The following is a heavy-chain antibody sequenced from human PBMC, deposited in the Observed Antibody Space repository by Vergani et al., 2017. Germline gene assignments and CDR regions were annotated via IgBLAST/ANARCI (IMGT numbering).Heavy chain of an antibody. CDR2: ISGSSGSTI. CDR1: GFTSSNYA. V-gene: IGHV3-23*01. CDR3: ARSPGDYYDSSGYQGYFDY. D-gene: IGHD3-22*01. Sequence: EVQLLESGGGLVQPGGSLRLSCAASGFTSSNYAMSWVRQAPGKGLEWVSAISGSSGSTIYYADSVKGRFTISRDNAKNSLYLQMNSLRAEDTAVYYCARSPGDYYDSSGYQGYFDYWGQGTLVTVSS. J-gene: IGHJ4*02.